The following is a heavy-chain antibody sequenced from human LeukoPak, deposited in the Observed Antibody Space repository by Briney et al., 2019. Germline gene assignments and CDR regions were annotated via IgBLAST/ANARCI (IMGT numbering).Heavy chain of an antibody. Sequence: HSGGSLRLSCAASGFTFSSYGMSWVGQAPGKGLEWVSAISGSGGSTYYADSVKGRFTISRDNSKNTLYLQMNSLRAEDTAVYYCAKPRSYYYDAFDIWGQGTMVTVSS. CDR3: AKPRSYYYDAFDI. V-gene: IGHV3-23*01. CDR1: GFTFSSYG. D-gene: IGHD1-26*01. CDR2: ISGSGGST. J-gene: IGHJ3*02.